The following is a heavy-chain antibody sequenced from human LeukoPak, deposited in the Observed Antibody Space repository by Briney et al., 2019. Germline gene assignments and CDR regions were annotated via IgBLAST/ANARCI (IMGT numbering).Heavy chain of an antibody. CDR3: ARQSGYCSNNICYSDDAFDI. D-gene: IGHD2-2*03. J-gene: IGHJ3*02. Sequence: GESLKISCEASGYIFTTYCIAWVRQMPGKGLECMAIVCPGDSNTKYSPSFQGQVTISADKSISTAYLQWSSLKASDTAMYYCARQSGYCSNNICYSDDAFDIWGRGTMVAVSS. V-gene: IGHV5-51*01. CDR2: VCPGDSNT. CDR1: GYIFTTYC.